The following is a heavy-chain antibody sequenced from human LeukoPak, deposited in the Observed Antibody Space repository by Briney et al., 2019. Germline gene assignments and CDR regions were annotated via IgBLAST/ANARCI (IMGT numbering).Heavy chain of an antibody. CDR1: GGTFSSYA. CDR3: ARDLSLIVGATPFDY. J-gene: IGHJ4*02. CDR2: IIPILGIA. D-gene: IGHD1-26*01. V-gene: IGHV1-69*04. Sequence: SVKVSCKASGGTFSSYAISWVRQAPGQGLEWMGRIIPILGIANYAQKFQGRVTITADKSTSTAYMELSSLRSEDTAVYYCARDLSLIVGATPFDYWGQGTLVTVSS.